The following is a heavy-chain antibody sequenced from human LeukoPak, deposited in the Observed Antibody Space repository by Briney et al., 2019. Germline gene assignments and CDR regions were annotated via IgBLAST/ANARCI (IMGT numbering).Heavy chain of an antibody. CDR2: INHSGST. Sequence: SETLSLTCAVYGGSFSGYYWSWIRQPPGKGLEWIGEINHSGSTNYNPSLKSRVTISVDTSKNQFSLKLSSVTAADPAVYYCARGQVGRAGTFRIWAYFDHWGQGTLVIVSS. CDR3: ARGQVGRAGTFRIWAYFDH. D-gene: IGHD6-19*01. J-gene: IGHJ4*02. CDR1: GGSFSGYY. V-gene: IGHV4-34*01.